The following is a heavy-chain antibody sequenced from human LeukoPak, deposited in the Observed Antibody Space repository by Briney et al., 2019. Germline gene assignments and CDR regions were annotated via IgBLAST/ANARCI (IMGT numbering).Heavy chain of an antibody. CDR3: ARGSPYSSGWPLDAFDI. CDR1: GGSISSSNW. CDR2: IYHSGST. D-gene: IGHD6-19*01. J-gene: IGHJ3*02. Sequence: SGTLSLTCAVSGGSISSSNWWSWVRQPPGKVLEWIGEIYHSGSTNYNPSLKSRVTISVDTSKNQFSLKLSSVTAADTAVYYCARGSPYSSGWPLDAFDIWGQGTMVTVSS. V-gene: IGHV4-4*02.